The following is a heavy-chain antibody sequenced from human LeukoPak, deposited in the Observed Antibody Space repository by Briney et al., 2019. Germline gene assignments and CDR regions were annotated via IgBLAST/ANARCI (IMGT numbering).Heavy chain of an antibody. CDR2: IGTAGDT. D-gene: IGHD1-26*01. V-gene: IGHV3-13*01. Sequence: GGSLRLSCAASGFTLSSYAMHWVRRPAGKGLEWVSAIGTAGDTFYPGSVKGRFTISSENAKKSLFLQMNSLRAEDTAVYYCARQNTPHGNFDYWGQGTLVTVSS. J-gene: IGHJ4*02. CDR3: ARQNTPHGNFDY. CDR1: GFTLSSYA.